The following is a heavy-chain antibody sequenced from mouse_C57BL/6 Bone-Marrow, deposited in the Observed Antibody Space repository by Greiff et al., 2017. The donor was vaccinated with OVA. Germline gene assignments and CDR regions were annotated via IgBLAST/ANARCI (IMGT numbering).Heavy chain of an antibody. CDR2: IDPSDSET. CDR1: GYTFTSYW. V-gene: IGHV1-52*01. Sequence: QVQLKQPGAELVRPGSSVKLSCKASGYTFTSYWMHWVKQRPIQGLEWIGNIDPSDSETHYNQKFKDKATLTVDKSSSTAYMQLSSLTSEDSAVYYCASRGAYGNYVDYWGQGTTLTVSS. CDR3: ASRGAYGNYVDY. J-gene: IGHJ2*01. D-gene: IGHD2-10*02.